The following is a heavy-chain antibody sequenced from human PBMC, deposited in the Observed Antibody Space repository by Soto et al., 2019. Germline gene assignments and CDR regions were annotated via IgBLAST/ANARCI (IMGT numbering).Heavy chain of an antibody. V-gene: IGHV6-1*01. D-gene: IGHD2-15*01. CDR1: GDSVSSNSAA. CDR2: TYYRSKWYN. CDR3: ARDTQGYCSGGSCSTGVWFDP. J-gene: IGHJ5*02. Sequence: SQTLSLTCAISGDSVSSNSAAWNWIRQSPSRGLEWLGRTYYRSKWYNDYAVSVKSRITINPDTSKNQFSLQLNSVTPEDTAVYYCARDTQGYCSGGSCSTGVWFDPWGQGTLGTV.